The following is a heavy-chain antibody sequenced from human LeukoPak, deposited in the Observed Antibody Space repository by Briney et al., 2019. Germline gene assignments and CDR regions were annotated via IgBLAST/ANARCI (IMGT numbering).Heavy chain of an antibody. CDR2: IYPADSDT. D-gene: IGHD3/OR15-3a*01. J-gene: IGHJ3*02. CDR1: GYSFTGYW. V-gene: IGHV5-51*01. CDR3: AKYRGLGRDDAFDI. Sequence: PGESLKISCKGSGYSFTGYWIGWVRQMPGKGLEWLGIIYPADSDTRYSPSFQGQVTISADKSISTAYLQWSSLKASDTAIYYCAKYRGLGRDDAFDIWGQGTMVTVSS.